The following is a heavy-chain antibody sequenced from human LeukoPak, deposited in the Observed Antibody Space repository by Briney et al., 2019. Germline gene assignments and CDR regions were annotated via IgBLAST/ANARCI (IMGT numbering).Heavy chain of an antibody. Sequence: SETLSLTCTVSVGSISSSSYYWGWVRQPPEKGLEWIGSIYYSGSTYYNPCLKSRVTIYVDPSTNQFSMKLSSVTAADTAVYYCARHYGPVSGYVVYWGQGTLVTVSS. CDR3: ARHYGPVSGYVVY. J-gene: IGHJ4*02. CDR1: VGSISSSSYY. V-gene: IGHV4-39*01. CDR2: IYYSGST. D-gene: IGHD5-12*01.